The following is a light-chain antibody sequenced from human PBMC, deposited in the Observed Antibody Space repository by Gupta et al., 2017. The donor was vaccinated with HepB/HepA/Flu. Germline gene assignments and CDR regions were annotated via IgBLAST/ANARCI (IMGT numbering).Light chain of an antibody. CDR3: QQKNSTPRT. V-gene: IGKV1-39*01. CDR1: QKIRAY. Sequence: DIQMTQSPPSLSASVGDRISITCRAGQKIRAYLNWYQQRPGKAPNLLIYGASKVKTGVPSRFSGSGSGTEFTLTISRRQPEDFATYSCQQKNSTPRTFGRGTKVDIK. CDR2: GAS. J-gene: IGKJ1*01.